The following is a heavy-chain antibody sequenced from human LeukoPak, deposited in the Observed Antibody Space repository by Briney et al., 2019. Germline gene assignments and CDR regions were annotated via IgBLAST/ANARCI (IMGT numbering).Heavy chain of an antibody. D-gene: IGHD3-22*01. CDR3: ARVGGYYVQDY. CDR2: ISSSGSTI. Sequence: PGGSLRLSCAASGFTFSSYEMNWVRQAPGKGLEWVSYISSSGSTIYYADSVKGRFTISRDNAKNSQYLQMNSLRAEDTAVYYCARVGGYYVQDYWGQGTLVTVSS. CDR1: GFTFSSYE. J-gene: IGHJ4*02. V-gene: IGHV3-48*03.